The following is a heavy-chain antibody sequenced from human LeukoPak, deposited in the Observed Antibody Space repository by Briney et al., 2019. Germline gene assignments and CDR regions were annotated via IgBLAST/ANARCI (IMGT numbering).Heavy chain of an antibody. D-gene: IGHD3-3*01. CDR1: GYTFTSYS. Sequence: ASVKVSCKASGYTFTSYSINWVRQAPGQRLEWMGIINPSGGSTSCAQKFQGRVTMTRDMSTSTAYMELRSLRSDDTAVYYCARGSRFLEWLFDYWGQGTLVTVSS. J-gene: IGHJ4*02. V-gene: IGHV1-46*01. CDR2: INPSGGST. CDR3: ARGSRFLEWLFDY.